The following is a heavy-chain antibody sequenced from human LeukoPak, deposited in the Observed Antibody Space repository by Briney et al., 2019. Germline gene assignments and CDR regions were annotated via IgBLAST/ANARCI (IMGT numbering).Heavy chain of an antibody. CDR1: GYTLRELS. J-gene: IGHJ4*02. CDR2: FASGHGET. V-gene: IGHV1-24*01. Sequence: GASVKVSCKVSGYTLRELSIHWVRQPPGKGLEWMGGFASGHGETFFAQKFQDRLTLTKDASTDTAYMELNGLRSDDTAVYYCARDGYGDYGGDYWGQGTLVTVSS. CDR3: ARDGYGDYGGDY. D-gene: IGHD4-17*01.